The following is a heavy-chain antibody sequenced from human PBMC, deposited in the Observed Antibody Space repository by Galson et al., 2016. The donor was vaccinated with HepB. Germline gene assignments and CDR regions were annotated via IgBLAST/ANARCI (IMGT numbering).Heavy chain of an antibody. CDR2: TAYRSRWLY. J-gene: IGHJ5*02. CDR1: GDSVSGNTAT. Sequence: CAISGDSVSGNTATWNWIRQSPSRGLEWLGRTAYRSRWLYVYAPSLKGRITIKPDTSTNQFSLHLTSVTPEGTAIYYCARSAHFKECLDPWGQGTPVTVSS. CDR3: ARSAHFKECLDP. V-gene: IGHV6-1*01.